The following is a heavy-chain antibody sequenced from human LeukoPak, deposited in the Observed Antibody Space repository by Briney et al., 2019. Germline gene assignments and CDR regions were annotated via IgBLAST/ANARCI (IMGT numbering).Heavy chain of an antibody. D-gene: IGHD6-13*01. V-gene: IGHV3-23*01. J-gene: IGHJ4*02. CDR2: ISGSGDST. Sequence: GGSLRLSCAASGFTFSSYAMSWVRQAPGKGLEWVSAISGSGDSTYYADSVKGRFTISRDNSKNTLYLQMNSLRAEDTAVYYCAKRSSSWYGYYWGQGTLVTVSS. CDR3: AKRSSSWYGYY. CDR1: GFTFSSYA.